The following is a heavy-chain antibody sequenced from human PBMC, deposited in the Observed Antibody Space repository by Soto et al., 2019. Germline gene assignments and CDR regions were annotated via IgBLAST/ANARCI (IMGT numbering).Heavy chain of an antibody. V-gene: IGHV4-59*01. Sequence: PSETLSLTCTVSGGSISSYFWSWIRQPPGKGLEWIGYIYYSESTNYNPSLKSRVTISVDTSKNQFSLKLSSVTAADTAAYYCARDRGLGSGWYGWFDPWGQGILVTVSS. D-gene: IGHD6-19*01. CDR2: IYYSEST. CDR3: ARDRGLGSGWYGWFDP. J-gene: IGHJ5*02. CDR1: GGSISSYF.